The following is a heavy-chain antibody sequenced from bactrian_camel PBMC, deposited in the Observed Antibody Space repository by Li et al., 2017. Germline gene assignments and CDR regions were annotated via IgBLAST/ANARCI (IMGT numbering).Heavy chain of an antibody. Sequence: HVQLVESGGGSVQAGGSLRLSCVASGYTLPMNMGWFRRLPGQEREGAAAIAGDGRTNYADSVKGRFTISRDGAKNIIALQMDSLKPEDTATYYCAADLVTDEPSLVEREYYYWGQGTQVTVS. CDR2: IAGDGRT. CDR3: AADLVTDEPSLVEREYYY. J-gene: IGHJ4*01. D-gene: IGHD1*01. V-gene: IGHV3S53*01. CDR1: GYTLPMN.